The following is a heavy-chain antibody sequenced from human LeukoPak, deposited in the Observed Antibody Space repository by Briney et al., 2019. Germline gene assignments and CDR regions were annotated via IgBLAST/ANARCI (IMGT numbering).Heavy chain of an antibody. D-gene: IGHD3-10*01. Sequence: SETLSLTCTVSGGPISSGSYYWSWIRQPAGKGLEWIGRIYTSGSTNYNPSLKSRVTMSVDTSKNQFSLKLSSVTAADTAVYYCARDRYYYGSGSYNWFDPWGQGTLVTVSS. CDR3: ARDRYYYGSGSYNWFDP. CDR1: GGPISSGSYY. J-gene: IGHJ5*02. CDR2: IYTSGST. V-gene: IGHV4-61*02.